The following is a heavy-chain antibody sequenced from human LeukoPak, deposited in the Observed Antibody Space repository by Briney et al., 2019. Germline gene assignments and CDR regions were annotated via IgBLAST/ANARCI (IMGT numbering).Heavy chain of an antibody. CDR2: ISSSSSYI. J-gene: IGHJ5*02. CDR3: ARASRSVTDL. CDR1: GFTFSDYY. D-gene: IGHD5-18*01. Sequence: GGSLRLSCAASGFTFSDYYMSWVRQAPGKGLEWVSSISSSSSYIYYADSVKGRFTISRDNAKNSLYLQMNSLRAEDTAVYYCARASRSVTDLWGQGTLVTVSS. V-gene: IGHV3-21*01.